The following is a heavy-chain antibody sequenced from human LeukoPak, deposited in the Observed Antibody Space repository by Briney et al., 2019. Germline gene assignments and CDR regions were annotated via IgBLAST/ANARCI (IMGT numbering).Heavy chain of an antibody. D-gene: IGHD3-22*01. CDR3: ARGGLGYYDSSGYPHPYFDY. V-gene: IGHV4-59*08. Sequence: SETLSLTCTVSGGSISSYYWSWIRQPPGKGLEWIGYIYYSGSTIYNPSLKSRVTISVDTSKNQFSLKPSSVTAADTAVYYCARGGLGYYDSSGYPHPYFDYWGQGTLVTVSS. J-gene: IGHJ4*02. CDR1: GGSISSYY. CDR2: IYYSGST.